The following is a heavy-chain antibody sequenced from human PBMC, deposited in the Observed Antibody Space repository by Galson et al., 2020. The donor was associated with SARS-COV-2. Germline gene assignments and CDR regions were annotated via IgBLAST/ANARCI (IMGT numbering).Heavy chain of an antibody. CDR3: ARDGQSSSGWAFDY. CDR2: IFYDGSDK. V-gene: IGHV3-33*01. D-gene: IGHD6-19*01. CDR1: GFTFKSHA. J-gene: IGHJ4*02. Sequence: SLKISCAASGFTFKSHAMHWVRQAPGTGLEWVAQIFYDGSDKYYVDSVKGRFTISRDDSENTVYLQMNNLRADDSAVYFCARDGQSSSGWAFDYWGQGALVTVSS.